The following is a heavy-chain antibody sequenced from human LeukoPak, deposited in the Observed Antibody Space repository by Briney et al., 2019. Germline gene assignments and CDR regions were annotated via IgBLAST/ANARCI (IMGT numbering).Heavy chain of an antibody. D-gene: IGHD1-26*01. J-gene: IGHJ3*02. CDR1: GFTFSSYS. Sequence: GGSLRLSCATSGFTFSSYSMNWVRQAPGKGLEWVSSISSSSSYIYYADSVKGRFTISRDNAKNSLYLQMNSLRAEDTAVYYCARPKQVGATADAFDIWGQGTMVTVSS. CDR3: ARPKQVGATADAFDI. CDR2: ISSSSSYI. V-gene: IGHV3-21*01.